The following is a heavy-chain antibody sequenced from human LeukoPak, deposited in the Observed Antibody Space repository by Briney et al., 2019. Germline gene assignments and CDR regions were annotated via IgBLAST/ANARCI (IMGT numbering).Heavy chain of an antibody. D-gene: IGHD3-10*01. CDR2: IRSKANSYAT. V-gene: IGHV3-73*01. J-gene: IGHJ6*04. Sequence: GGSLRLSCAASGFTFSGSAMHWVRQASGKGLEWVGRIRSKANSYATAYAASVKGRFTISRDDSKNTAYPQMNSLKTEDTAVYYCTRSYGSGSYYNTGDVWGKGTTVTVSS. CDR3: TRSYGSGSYYNTGDV. CDR1: GFTFSGSA.